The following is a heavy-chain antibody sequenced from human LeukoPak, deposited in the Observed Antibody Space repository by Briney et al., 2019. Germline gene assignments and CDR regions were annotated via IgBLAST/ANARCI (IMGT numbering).Heavy chain of an antibody. CDR3: ARGPGSSWYSDY. J-gene: IGHJ4*02. CDR1: GFTVGSNY. V-gene: IGHV3-66*02. Sequence: GGSLRLSCAASGFTVGSNYMNWVRQAPGKGLEWVSIIYSGDDTYYADSVKGRFTISRDNSKNTLYLQMNSLRAEDTAVYYCARGPGSSWYSDYWGQGTLVTVSS. D-gene: IGHD6-13*01. CDR2: IYSGDDT.